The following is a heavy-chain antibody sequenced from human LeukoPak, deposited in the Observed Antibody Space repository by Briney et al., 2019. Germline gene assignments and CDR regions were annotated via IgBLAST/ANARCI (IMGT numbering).Heavy chain of an antibody. CDR3: AVGSYHYYYMDV. CDR1: GGTFSSYA. V-gene: IGHV1-69*13. Sequence: ASVKVSCKASGGTFSSYAISWVRQAPGQGLEWMGGIIPIFGTANYAQKFQGRVTITADESTSTAYMELSSLRSEDTAVYYCAVGSYHYYYMDVWGKGTTVTVSS. J-gene: IGHJ6*03. CDR2: IIPIFGTA. D-gene: IGHD1-26*01.